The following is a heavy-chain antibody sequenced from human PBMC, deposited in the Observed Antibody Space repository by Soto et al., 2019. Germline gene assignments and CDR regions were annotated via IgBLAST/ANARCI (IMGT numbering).Heavy chain of an antibody. J-gene: IGHJ6*02. CDR1: GSTFSNDW. Sequence: EVQLVESGGGLLQPGGSLRLSCAVAGSTFSNDWMHWVRQAQGKGLVWVSHINSDGSSTNYADFVKGRFTIARDNAKNTVYLQMNSLRAEDTAVYYWARDRSYSLDVWGQGTTVTVSS. CDR3: ARDRSYSLDV. V-gene: IGHV3-74*01. CDR2: INSDGSST.